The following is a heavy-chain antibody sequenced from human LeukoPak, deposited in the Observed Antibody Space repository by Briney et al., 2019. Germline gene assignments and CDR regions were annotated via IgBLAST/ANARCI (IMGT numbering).Heavy chain of an antibody. J-gene: IGHJ6*04. CDR1: GFTFSSYG. CDR2: IWYDGSNK. V-gene: IGHV3-33*01. CDR3: ARKYGSGSYYSPYYYGMDV. Sequence: GGSLRLSCAASGFTFSSYGMHWVRQAPGKGLEWVAVIWYDGSNKYYADSVKGRFTISRDNSKNTLYLQMNSLRAEDTAVYYCARKYGSGSYYSPYYYGMDVWGKGTTVTVSS. D-gene: IGHD3-10*01.